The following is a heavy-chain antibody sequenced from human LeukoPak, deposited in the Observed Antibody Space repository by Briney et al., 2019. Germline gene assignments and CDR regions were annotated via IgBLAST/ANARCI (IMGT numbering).Heavy chain of an antibody. CDR2: IYTSGST. CDR1: GGSISSGSYY. Sequence: PSETLSLTCTVSGGSISSGSYYWSWIRQPAGKGLEWIGRIYTSGSTNYNPSLKSRVTISVDTSKNQFSLKLSSVTAADTAVYYCAGVPVGRYDFWSGYYFDYWGQGTLVTVSS. CDR3: AGVPVGRYDFWSGYYFDY. D-gene: IGHD3-3*01. V-gene: IGHV4-61*02. J-gene: IGHJ4*02.